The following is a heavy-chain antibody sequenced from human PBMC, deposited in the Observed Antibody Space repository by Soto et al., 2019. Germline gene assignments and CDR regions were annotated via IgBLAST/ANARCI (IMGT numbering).Heavy chain of an antibody. J-gene: IGHJ4*02. CDR2: IYYSGGT. CDR1: GVSISSSSYY. CDR3: RRRKASSASYGYDF. D-gene: IGHD4-17*01. V-gene: IGHV4-39*01. Sequence: SETLSLTCTVSGVSISSSSYYWAWIRQPPGKGLEWIGSIYYSGGTYYNPSLRSRVSISVDTSKNQFSLKLSSVTAADTAVYYWRRRKASSASYGYDFWGQGTLVTVSS.